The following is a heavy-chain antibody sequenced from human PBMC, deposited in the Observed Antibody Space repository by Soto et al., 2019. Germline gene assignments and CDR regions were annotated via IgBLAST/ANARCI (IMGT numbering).Heavy chain of an antibody. Sequence: ASVKVSCKTSGYTFTDYYAHWVRQAPGQGLEWMGWINPNSGGTNFAQKFQGRVTMTRDTSINTVYMELSRLRSDDTADYYCARDLKTPGDYTGAFDYWGQGTLVTVSS. D-gene: IGHD4-17*01. CDR1: GYTFTDYY. CDR3: ARDLKTPGDYTGAFDY. J-gene: IGHJ4*02. V-gene: IGHV1-2*02. CDR2: INPNSGGT.